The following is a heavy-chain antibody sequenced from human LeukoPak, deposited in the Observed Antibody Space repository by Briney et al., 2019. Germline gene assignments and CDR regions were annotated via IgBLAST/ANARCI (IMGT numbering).Heavy chain of an antibody. CDR2: IYYSGST. J-gene: IGHJ4*02. CDR3: ARGRYSYGYKPFDY. D-gene: IGHD5-18*01. CDR1: GGSISSYY. V-gene: IGHV4-59*12. Sequence: SETLPLTCTVAGGSISSYYWSWIRQPPGKGLEWIGYIYYSGSTNYNPSLKSRVTISVDTSKSQFSLKLSSVTAADTAVYYCARGRYSYGYKPFDYWGQGTLVTVSS.